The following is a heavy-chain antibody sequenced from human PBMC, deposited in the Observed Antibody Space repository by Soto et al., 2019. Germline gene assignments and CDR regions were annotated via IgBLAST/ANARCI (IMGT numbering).Heavy chain of an antibody. CDR3: AQHDWFDP. D-gene: IGHD1-1*01. CDR1: GVTGINHY. Sequence: GSLRLSCAVSGVTGINHYMSWVRQAPGKGLEWVSVIYSGGSTYYADSVKGRFTISRDNSKNTLYLQMNSLRAEDSAVYYFAQHDWFDPWGQETLVTVSS. CDR2: IYSGGST. J-gene: IGHJ5*02. V-gene: IGHV3-66*01.